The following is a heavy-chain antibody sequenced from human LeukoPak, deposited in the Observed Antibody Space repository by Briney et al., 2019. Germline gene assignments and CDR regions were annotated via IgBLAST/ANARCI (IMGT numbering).Heavy chain of an antibody. CDR3: ASPQEYCSGGSCYSYDY. J-gene: IGHJ4*02. Sequence: ASVKVSRKASGYTFTGYYIHWVRLAPGQGLEWMGWINPNSGGTNSAQKFKGRVTMTRDTSITTVYMELSRLRSDDTAVYYCASPQEYCSGGSCYSYDYWGQGTLVTVSS. CDR1: GYTFTGYY. V-gene: IGHV1-2*02. CDR2: INPNSGGT. D-gene: IGHD2-15*01.